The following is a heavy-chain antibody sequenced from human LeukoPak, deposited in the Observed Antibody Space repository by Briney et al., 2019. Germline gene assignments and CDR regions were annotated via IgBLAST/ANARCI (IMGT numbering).Heavy chain of an antibody. J-gene: IGHJ4*02. CDR2: IYHSGST. V-gene: IGHV4-38-2*02. CDR1: GYSISSVYY. CDR3: ARVPIVGATFFDY. D-gene: IGHD1-26*01. Sequence: SETLSLTCTVSGYSISSVYYWAWIRQPPGKGLEWIGSIYHSGSTYYNSSLKSRVTISVDTSKNQISLKLSSVTAADTAVYYCARVPIVGATFFDYWGQGTLVTVSS.